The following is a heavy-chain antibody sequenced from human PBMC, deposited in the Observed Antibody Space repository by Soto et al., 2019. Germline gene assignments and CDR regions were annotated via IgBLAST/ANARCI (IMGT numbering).Heavy chain of an antibody. CDR1: GFTFSSYA. J-gene: IGHJ4*02. CDR2: ISGSGGST. Sequence: GSLRLSCAASGFTFSSYAMSWVRQAPGKGLEWVSAISGSGGSTYYADSVKGRFTISRDNSKNTLYLQMNSLRAEDTAVYYCAKDLTPYYDSSGYYYPSPFDYWGQGTLVTVSS. D-gene: IGHD3-22*01. V-gene: IGHV3-23*01. CDR3: AKDLTPYYDSSGYYYPSPFDY.